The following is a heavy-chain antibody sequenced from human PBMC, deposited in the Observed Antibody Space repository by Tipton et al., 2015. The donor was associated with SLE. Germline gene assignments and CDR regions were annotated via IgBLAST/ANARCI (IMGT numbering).Heavy chain of an antibody. Sequence: QVQLVQSGPEMKKPGASVKVSCKASGYTFTSYDINWVRQATGQGLEWMGWMNPNSGNKGYAQKFQGRVTMTRNTSISTVYMELSSLRSEDTAVYYCATLGAVAGTVFDYWGQGTLVTVSS. V-gene: IGHV1-8*01. J-gene: IGHJ4*02. CDR2: MNPNSGNK. CDR3: ATLGAVAGTVFDY. D-gene: IGHD6-19*01. CDR1: GYTFTSYD.